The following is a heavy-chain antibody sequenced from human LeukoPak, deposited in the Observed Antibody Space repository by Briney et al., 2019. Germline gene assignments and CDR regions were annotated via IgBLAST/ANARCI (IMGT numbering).Heavy chain of an antibody. V-gene: IGHV3-23*01. J-gene: IGHJ4*02. CDR2: ISGGGGST. CDR3: ARIVSSIAAADSYDY. D-gene: IGHD6-13*01. CDR1: GFTFSTYA. Sequence: GGSLRLSCAASGFTFSTYAMTWVRQAPGKGLEWVSAISGGGGSTYYADSVKGRFTISRDNSKNTLYLQMNSLRAEDTAAYYCARIVSSIAAADSYDYWGQGTLVTISS.